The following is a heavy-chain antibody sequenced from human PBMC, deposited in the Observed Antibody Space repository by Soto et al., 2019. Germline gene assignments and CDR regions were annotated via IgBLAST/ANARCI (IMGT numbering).Heavy chain of an antibody. J-gene: IGHJ6*03. V-gene: IGHV4-31*03. CDR2: IYYSGST. CDR3: ARDGGDQPRRYYYYYMDV. CDR1: GGSISSGGYY. Sequence: SETLSLTCTVSGGSISSGGYYWSWIRHHPGKGLEWIGYIYYSGSTYYNPSLKSRVTISVDTSKNQFSLKLSSVTAADTAVYYCARDGGDQPRRYYYYYMDVWGKGTTVTVSS. D-gene: IGHD2-21*02.